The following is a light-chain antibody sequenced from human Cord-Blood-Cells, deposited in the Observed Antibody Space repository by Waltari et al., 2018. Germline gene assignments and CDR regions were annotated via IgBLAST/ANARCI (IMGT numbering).Light chain of an antibody. V-gene: IGKV1-39*01. CDR2: AAS. CDR1: QSISSY. J-gene: IGKJ4*01. CDR3: QQSYSTPRT. Sequence: DCQLTQSPSSLSASVGDRVTITCRASQSISSYLNWYQQKPGKAPKLLIYAASSLQSGVPSRFSGSGSGTDFTLTISSLQPEDFATYYCQQSYSTPRTFGGGTKVEIK.